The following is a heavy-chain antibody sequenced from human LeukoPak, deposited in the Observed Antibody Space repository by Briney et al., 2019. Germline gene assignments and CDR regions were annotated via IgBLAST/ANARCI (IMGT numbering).Heavy chain of an antibody. J-gene: IGHJ4*02. CDR2: ISYDGNDK. CDR1: GFTFSTYG. V-gene: IGHV3-30*18. CDR3: AKSTAPAGYYLDY. Sequence: PGGSLRLSCAASGFTFSTYGMHWVRQAPGKGLEWVAIISYDGNDKDYADSVRGRFTISRDNPKNTLYLQMNSLRGEDTAVYYCAKSTAPAGYYLDYWGQGILVTVSS. D-gene: IGHD2-2*01.